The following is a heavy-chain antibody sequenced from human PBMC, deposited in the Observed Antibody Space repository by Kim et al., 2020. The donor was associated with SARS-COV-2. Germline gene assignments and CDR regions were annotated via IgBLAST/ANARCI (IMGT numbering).Heavy chain of an antibody. V-gene: IGHV4-39*07. CDR3: ARDHYTILRPN. CDR1: GGSISSSSYY. J-gene: IGHJ4*02. CDR2: IYYSGST. Sequence: SETLSLTCTVSGGSISSSSYYWGWIRQPPGEGLEWIGSIYYSGSTYYNPSLKSRVTISVDTSKNQFSLKLSSVTAADTAVYYCARDHYTILRPNWGQGTLVTVSS. D-gene: IGHD2-8*01.